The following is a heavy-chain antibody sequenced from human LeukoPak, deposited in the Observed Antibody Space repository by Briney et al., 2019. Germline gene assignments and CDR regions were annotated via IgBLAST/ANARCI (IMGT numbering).Heavy chain of an antibody. V-gene: IGHV4-34*01. CDR3: SVTTVYYYYMDV. Sequence: PPETLSHTCVHHRGSLSDYFSSSVRQTPGKRLEWIGEVNLRGSTNSNPSLESRLTMSVGTSKNRISLKLSSLTAADTPVYYCSVTTVYYYYMDVWGKGTTVTVSS. J-gene: IGHJ6*03. CDR1: RGSLSDYF. CDR2: VNLRGST. D-gene: IGHD4-11*01.